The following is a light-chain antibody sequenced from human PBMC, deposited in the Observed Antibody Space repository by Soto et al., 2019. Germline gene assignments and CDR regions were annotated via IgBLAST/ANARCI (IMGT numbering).Light chain of an antibody. CDR2: GAS. CDR3: QQYGNSPIT. J-gene: IGKJ5*01. V-gene: IGKV3-20*01. Sequence: VLTQSQGTLSLSPGERATLSCRASQSVSSSYLAWYQQKPGQAPRLLIYGASSRATGIPDRFSGSGSGTDFTLTISRLEPEDFAVYYCQQYGNSPITFGQGTRRAIK. CDR1: QSVSSSY.